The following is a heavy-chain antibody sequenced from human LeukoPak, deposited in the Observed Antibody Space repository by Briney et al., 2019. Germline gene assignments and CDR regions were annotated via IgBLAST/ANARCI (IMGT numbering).Heavy chain of an antibody. Sequence: SVKVSCQPSGYTLTSYDINWVRQATGHAIEWMGWMIPNSGNTGYAQKFQGRVTITRNTSISTAYMELSSLRSEDTAVYYCARGRLWLRYWGQGTLVTVSS. V-gene: IGHV1-8*03. J-gene: IGHJ4*02. CDR2: MIPNSGNT. D-gene: IGHD3-10*01. CDR3: ARGRLWLRY. CDR1: GYTLTSYD.